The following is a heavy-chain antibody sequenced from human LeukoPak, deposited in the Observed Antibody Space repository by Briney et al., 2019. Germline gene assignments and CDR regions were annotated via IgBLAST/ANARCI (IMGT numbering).Heavy chain of an antibody. V-gene: IGHV3-30*03. CDR2: ISYDGSNK. CDR3: ARDTIDDYVWGSYRYPPLDY. Sequence: GGSLRLSCAASGFTFSSYGMHWVRQAPGKGLEWVAVISYDGSNKYYADSVKGRFTISRDNAKNSLYLQMNSLRAEDTAVYYCARDTIDDYVWGSYRYPPLDYWGQGTLVTVSS. J-gene: IGHJ4*02. CDR1: GFTFSSYG. D-gene: IGHD3-16*02.